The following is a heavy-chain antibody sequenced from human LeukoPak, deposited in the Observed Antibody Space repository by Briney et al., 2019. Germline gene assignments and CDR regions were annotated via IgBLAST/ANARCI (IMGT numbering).Heavy chain of an antibody. V-gene: IGHV4-30-4*01. CDR1: GGSISSGDYY. CDR3: ARDRAVTRDFDY. D-gene: IGHD4-17*01. CDR2: IYYSGST. J-gene: IGHJ4*02. Sequence: SQTLSLTCTVSGGSISSGDYYWSWIRQPPGKGLEWIGYIYYSGSTYYNPSLKSRVTISVDTSKNQISLKLSSVTAADTAVYYCARDRAVTRDFDYWGQGTLVTVSS.